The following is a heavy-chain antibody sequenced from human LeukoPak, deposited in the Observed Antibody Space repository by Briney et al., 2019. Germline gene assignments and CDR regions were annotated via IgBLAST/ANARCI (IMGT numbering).Heavy chain of an antibody. D-gene: IGHD4-17*01. CDR2: ISYDGSNK. V-gene: IGHV3-30*18. CDR1: AFTFISYC. J-gene: IGHJ3*02. CDR3: AKPRTVTTSEDAFDI. Sequence: GSLRLFCSASAFTFISYCWHWVRQAPGKELEELAVISYDGSNKYYAASVKGRFTISRDNSKNTLYLQMNSLRAEDTAVYYCAKPRTVTTSEDAFDIWGQGTMVTVSS.